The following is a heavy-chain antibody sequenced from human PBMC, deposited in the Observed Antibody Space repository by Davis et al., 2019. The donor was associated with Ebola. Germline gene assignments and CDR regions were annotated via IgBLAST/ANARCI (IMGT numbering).Heavy chain of an antibody. V-gene: IGHV1-69*04. CDR2: IIPILGIA. CDR1: GGTFSSYA. Sequence: AASVKVSCKASGGTFSSYAISWVRQAPGQGLEWMGRIIPILGIANYAQKFQGRVTITADKSTSTAYMELSSLKSEDTAVYYCARSDYIWGSYRQFDYWGQGTLVTVSS. D-gene: IGHD3-16*02. CDR3: ARSDYIWGSYRQFDY. J-gene: IGHJ4*02.